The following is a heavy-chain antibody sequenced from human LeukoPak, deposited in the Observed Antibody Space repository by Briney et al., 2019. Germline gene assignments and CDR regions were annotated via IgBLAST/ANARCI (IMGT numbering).Heavy chain of an antibody. Sequence: SVKVSCKASGGTFSSYAISWVRQAPGQGLEWMGGIIPIFGTANYAQKFQGRVTITTDESTSTAYMELSSLRSEDTAVYYCARGYYYDSSGYYANPYYYYYMDVWGKGTTVTVSS. V-gene: IGHV1-69*05. D-gene: IGHD3-22*01. J-gene: IGHJ6*03. CDR1: GGTFSSYA. CDR2: IIPIFGTA. CDR3: ARGYYYDSSGYYANPYYYYYMDV.